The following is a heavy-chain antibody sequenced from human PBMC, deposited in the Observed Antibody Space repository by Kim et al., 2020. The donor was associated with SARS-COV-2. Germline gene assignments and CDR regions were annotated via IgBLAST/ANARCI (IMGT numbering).Heavy chain of an antibody. CDR3: ARRGYSGYDPFVRHFDY. V-gene: IGHV3-48*02. Sequence: GGSLRLSCAASGFTFSSYSMNWVRQAPGKGLEWVSYISSSSSTIYYADSVKGRFTISRDNAKNSLYLQMNSLRDEDTAVYYCARRGYSGYDPFVRHFDYWGQGTLVTVSS. CDR1: GFTFSSYS. D-gene: IGHD5-12*01. J-gene: IGHJ4*02. CDR2: ISSSSSTI.